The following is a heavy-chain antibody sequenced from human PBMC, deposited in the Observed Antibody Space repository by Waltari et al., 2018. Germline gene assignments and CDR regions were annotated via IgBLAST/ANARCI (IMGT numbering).Heavy chain of an antibody. CDR3: ARGQYSSSWYGSVGVDY. J-gene: IGHJ4*02. CDR1: GYTFTSYD. CDR2: MNPNSCNT. Sequence: QVQLVQSGAEVKKPGASVKVSCKASGYTFTSYDINWVRQATGQGLEWMGWMNPNSCNTGYAQKFQGRVTMTRNTSISTAYMELSSLRSEDTAVYYCARGQYSSSWYGSVGVDYWGQGTLVTVSS. D-gene: IGHD6-13*01. V-gene: IGHV1-8*01.